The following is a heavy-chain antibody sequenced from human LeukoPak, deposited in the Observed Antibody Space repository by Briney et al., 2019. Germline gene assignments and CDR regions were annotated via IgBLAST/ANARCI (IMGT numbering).Heavy chain of an antibody. J-gene: IGHJ3*02. CDR3: ARHRGSSTYHDAFDI. Sequence: PGESLKISCKGSGYSFTTYWIGWVRQMPGKGLEWMGIIYPGDSDTRYSPSFQGQVTISADKSISTAYLQWSSLKASDTAMYYCARHRGSSTYHDAFDIWGQGTMVTVSS. D-gene: IGHD2-2*01. CDR1: GYSFTTYW. CDR2: IYPGDSDT. V-gene: IGHV5-51*01.